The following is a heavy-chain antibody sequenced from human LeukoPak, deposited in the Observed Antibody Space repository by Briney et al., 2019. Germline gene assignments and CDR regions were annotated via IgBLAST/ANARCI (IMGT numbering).Heavy chain of an antibody. CDR2: IIPIFGTA. V-gene: IGHV1-69*13. Sequence: ASVKVSCKASGGTFSSYAISWVRQAPGQGLEWMGGIIPIFGTANYAQKFQGRVTITADESTSTAYMELRSLRSDDTAVYYCARRGPAAIRYYGMDVWGQGTTVTVSS. CDR3: ARRGPAAIRYYGMDV. J-gene: IGHJ6*02. D-gene: IGHD2-2*02. CDR1: GGTFSSYA.